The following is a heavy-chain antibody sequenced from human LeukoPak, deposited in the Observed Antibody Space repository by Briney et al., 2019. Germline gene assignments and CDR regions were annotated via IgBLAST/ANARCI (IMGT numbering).Heavy chain of an antibody. CDR3: ARDGGWLQTQNHYYYHGMDV. CDR1: GGTFSTYA. J-gene: IGHJ6*02. V-gene: IGHV1-69*04. D-gene: IGHD5-24*01. CDR2: ILPTFDMA. Sequence: ASVKVSCKASGGTFSTYAITWVRQAPGQGLEWMGRILPTFDMANYAQKFQGRVTITADKSTRTAYMELSSLRSDDTAVYYCARDGGWLQTQNHYYYHGMDVWGQGTTVTVSS.